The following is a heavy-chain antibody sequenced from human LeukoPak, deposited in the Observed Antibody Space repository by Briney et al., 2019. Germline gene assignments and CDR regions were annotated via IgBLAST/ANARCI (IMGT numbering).Heavy chain of an antibody. CDR2: ISRSSSYI. J-gene: IGHJ5*02. CDR3: ARDGAPSDYYDSSGYYSP. V-gene: IGHV3-21*01. CDR1: GFTFSSYS. D-gene: IGHD3-22*01. Sequence: PGGSLRLSCAASGFTFSSYSMNWVRQAPGKGLEWVSSISRSSSYIYYADSVKGRFTISRDNAKNSLYLQMNSLRAEDTAVYYCARDGAPSDYYDSSGYYSPWGQGTLVTVSS.